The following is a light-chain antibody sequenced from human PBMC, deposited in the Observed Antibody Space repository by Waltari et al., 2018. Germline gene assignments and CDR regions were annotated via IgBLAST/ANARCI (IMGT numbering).Light chain of an antibody. J-gene: IGLJ3*02. CDR2: DVN. V-gene: IGLV2-23*02. CDR1: TSDVGKYNL. Sequence: QSALTQTAAVSGSPGQSITISCTGTTSDVGKYNLVSWSQQHPGKAPTIIIYDVNKRPSGVSNRFSGSKSGNTASLTISGLQAADEAEYYCCSYAGSAISVFGGGTKLTVL. CDR3: CSYAGSAISV.